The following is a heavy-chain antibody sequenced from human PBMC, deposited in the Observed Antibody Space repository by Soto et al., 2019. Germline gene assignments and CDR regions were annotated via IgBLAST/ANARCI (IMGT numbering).Heavy chain of an antibody. J-gene: IGHJ6*02. D-gene: IGHD3-10*01. CDR3: AREARGVYGMDV. Sequence: QVQLVESGGGVVQPGRSLRLSCAASGFTFSSYAMHWVRQAPGKGLEWVAVISYDGSNKYYADSVKGRFTISRDNSKNTLYLQMNSLRAEDTAVYYCAREARGVYGMDVWGQGTTVTVSS. CDR1: GFTFSSYA. V-gene: IGHV3-30-3*01. CDR2: ISYDGSNK.